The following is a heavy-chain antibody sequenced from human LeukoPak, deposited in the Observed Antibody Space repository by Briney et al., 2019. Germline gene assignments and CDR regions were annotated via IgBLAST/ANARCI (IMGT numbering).Heavy chain of an antibody. CDR2: ISSSSSYI. V-gene: IGHV3-21*01. D-gene: IGHD3-10*01. J-gene: IGHJ4*02. CDR1: GFTFSSYG. Sequence: NPGGSLRLSCAASGFTFSSYGMHWVRQAPGKGLEWVSSISSSSSYIYYADSVKGRFTISRDNAKKSLYLQMNSLRAEDTAVYYCARAGYGSGSYYNPDYWGQGTLVTVSS. CDR3: ARAGYGSGSYYNPDY.